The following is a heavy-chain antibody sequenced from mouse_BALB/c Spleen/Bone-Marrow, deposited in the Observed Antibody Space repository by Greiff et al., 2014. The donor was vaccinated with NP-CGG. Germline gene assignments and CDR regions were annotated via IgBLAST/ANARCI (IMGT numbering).Heavy chain of an antibody. V-gene: IGHV14-3*02. J-gene: IGHJ2*01. CDR3: ARYYYGSSYFDY. Sequence: GRIDPANGNTKYDPKFQGKATITADTSSNTAYLQXXXLTSEDTAVYYCARYYYGSSYFDYWGQGTTLTVSS. CDR2: IDPANGNT. D-gene: IGHD1-1*01.